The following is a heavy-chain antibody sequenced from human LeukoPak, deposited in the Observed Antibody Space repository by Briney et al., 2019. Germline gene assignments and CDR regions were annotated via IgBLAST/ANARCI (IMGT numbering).Heavy chain of an antibody. CDR1: GFTSSDYY. D-gene: IGHD3-22*01. CDR2: ISSSGSTI. CDR3: ARDKYYDSSGYFGY. J-gene: IGHJ4*02. V-gene: IGHV3-11*01. Sequence: GGSLRLSCAASGFTSSDYYMSWIRQAPGKGLEWVSYISSSGSTIYYADSVKGRFTISRDNAKNSLYLQMDSLRAEDTAVYYCARDKYYDSSGYFGYWGQGTLVTVSS.